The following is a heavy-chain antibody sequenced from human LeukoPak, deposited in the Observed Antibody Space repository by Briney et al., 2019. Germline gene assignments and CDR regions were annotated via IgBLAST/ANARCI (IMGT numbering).Heavy chain of an antibody. V-gene: IGHV4-59*01. CDR3: ARGASSSGYSSSWLSYFDY. Sequence: SQTLSLTCAVSGVSISSYYSSSIRQPPGKGLEWIGCISYSGGTKYNPSLKSRVTISVDTSKNQFSLKLSSVTAADTAVYYCARGASSSGYSSSWLSYFDYWGQGTLVTVSS. CDR1: GVSISSYY. CDR2: ISYSGGT. J-gene: IGHJ4*02. D-gene: IGHD6-13*01.